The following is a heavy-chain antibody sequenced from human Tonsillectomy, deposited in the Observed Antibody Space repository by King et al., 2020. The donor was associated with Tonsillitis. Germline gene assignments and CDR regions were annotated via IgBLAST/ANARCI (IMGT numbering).Heavy chain of an antibody. D-gene: IGHD3-22*01. V-gene: IGHV3-43*02. CDR1: GFTFDDYA. CDR2: ISGDGGST. Sequence: VQLVESGGGVVQPGGSLRVSCAASGFTFDDYAMHWVRQAPGKGLEWVSLISGDGGSTYYADSVKGRFTISRDNSKNSLYLQMNSLRTEDTALYYCAKVETYYYDSSGSFDYLGQGTLVTVSS. J-gene: IGHJ4*02. CDR3: AKVETYYYDSSGSFDY.